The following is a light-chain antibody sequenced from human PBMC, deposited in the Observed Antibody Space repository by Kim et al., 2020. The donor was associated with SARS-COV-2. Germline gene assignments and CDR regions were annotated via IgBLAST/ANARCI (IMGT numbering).Light chain of an antibody. Sequence: PGPKVTTSCSGSSSNIGNNYVSWYQQLPGTAPKLLIYDNNKRPSGIPDRFSGSKSGTSATLGITGLQTGDEADYYCGTWDSSLSYVFGTGTKVTVL. CDR2: DNN. J-gene: IGLJ1*01. CDR3: GTWDSSLSYV. V-gene: IGLV1-51*01. CDR1: SSNIGNNY.